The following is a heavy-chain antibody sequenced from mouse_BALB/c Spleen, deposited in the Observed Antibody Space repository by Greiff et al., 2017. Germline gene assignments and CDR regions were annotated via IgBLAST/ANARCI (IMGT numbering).Heavy chain of an antibody. V-gene: IGHV1-69*01. CDR3: ARSSHYDYDAMDY. CDR1: GYTFTDYW. J-gene: IGHJ4*01. CDR2: IDTSDSYT. Sequence: QVQLQQPGAELVMPGASVKMSCKASGYTFTDYWMHWVKQRPGQGLEWIGAIDTSDSYTSYNQKFKGKATLTVDESSSTAYMQLSSLTSEDSAVYYCARSSHYDYDAMDYWGQGTSVTVSS. D-gene: IGHD1-2*01.